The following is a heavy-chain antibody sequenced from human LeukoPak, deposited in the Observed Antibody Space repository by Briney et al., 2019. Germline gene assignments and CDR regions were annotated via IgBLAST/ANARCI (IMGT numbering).Heavy chain of an antibody. Sequence: SGPTLVKPTQTLTLTCTFSGFSLSTSGVGVGWIRQPPGKALEWLALIYWNDDKRYSPSLKSRLTITKDTSKNQVVLTMTNMDPVDTATYYCARTYYYGSGSYQGINWFDPWGQGTLVTVSS. CDR2: IYWNDDK. CDR1: GFSLSTSGVG. V-gene: IGHV2-5*01. D-gene: IGHD3-10*01. J-gene: IGHJ5*02. CDR3: ARTYYYGSGSYQGINWFDP.